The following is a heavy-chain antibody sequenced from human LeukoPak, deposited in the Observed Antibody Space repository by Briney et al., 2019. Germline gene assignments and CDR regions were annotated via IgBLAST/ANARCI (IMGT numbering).Heavy chain of an antibody. V-gene: IGHV3-53*01. D-gene: IGHD6-19*01. CDR2: IYSGGST. J-gene: IGHJ4*02. CDR1: RFTVSSNY. Sequence: PGGSLRLSCAASRFTVSSNYMSWVRQAPGKGLEWVSVIYSGGSTYYADSVKGRFTISRDNSKNTLYLQMNSLRAEDTAVYYCAGQWLTIHYWGQGTLVTVSS. CDR3: AGQWLTIHY.